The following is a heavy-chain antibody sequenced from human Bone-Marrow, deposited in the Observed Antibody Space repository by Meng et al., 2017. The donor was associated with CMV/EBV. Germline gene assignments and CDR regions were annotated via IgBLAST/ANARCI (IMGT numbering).Heavy chain of an antibody. CDR1: SGDYY. J-gene: IGHJ4*02. CDR2: IYYSGST. CDR3: ARTSRDYDYVWGSYLPAKIDY. D-gene: IGHD3-16*01. Sequence: SGDYYWSWIRQPPGKGLEWIGYIYYSGSTYYNPSLKSRVTISVDTSKNQFSLKLSSVTAADTAVYYCARTSRDYDYVWGSYLPAKIDYWGQGTLVTVSS. V-gene: IGHV4-30-4*01.